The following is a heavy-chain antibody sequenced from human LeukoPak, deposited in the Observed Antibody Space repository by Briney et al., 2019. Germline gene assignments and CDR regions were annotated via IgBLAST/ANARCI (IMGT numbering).Heavy chain of an antibody. CDR1: GGTFSSYA. CDR3: ARGGFVVVTAIPDY. Sequence: SVKVSCKASGGTFSSYAISWVRQAPGQGLEWMGGIIPIFGTANYAQKLQGRVTMTTDTSTSTAYMELRSLRSDDTAVYYCARGGFVVVTAIPDYWGQGTLVTVSS. D-gene: IGHD2-21*02. V-gene: IGHV1-69*05. J-gene: IGHJ4*02. CDR2: IIPIFGTA.